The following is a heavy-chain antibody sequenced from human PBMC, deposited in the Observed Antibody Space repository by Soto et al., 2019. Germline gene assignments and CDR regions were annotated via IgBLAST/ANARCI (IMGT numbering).Heavy chain of an antibody. CDR2: INPNSGGT. CDR3: ARRSISSSWFHDAFDI. V-gene: IGHV1-2*04. J-gene: IGHJ3*02. CDR1: GYTFTGYY. D-gene: IGHD6-13*01. Sequence: ASVKVSCKASGYTFTGYYMHWVRQAPGQGLEWMGWINPNSGGTNYAQKFQGWVTMTRDTSISTAYMELSRLRSDDTAVYYCARRSISSSWFHDAFDIWGQGTMVT.